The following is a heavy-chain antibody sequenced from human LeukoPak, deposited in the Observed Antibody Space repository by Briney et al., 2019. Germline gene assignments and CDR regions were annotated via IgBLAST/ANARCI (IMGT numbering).Heavy chain of an antibody. CDR1: GYTLTELS. CDR2: FDPEDGET. Sequence: ASVKVSCKVSGYTLTELSMHWVRQAPGKGLEWMGGFDPEDGETIHAQKFQGRVTMTEDTSTDTAYMELSSLRSEDTAVYYCNVLRFLEWSTADYWGQGTLVTVSS. V-gene: IGHV1-24*01. CDR3: NVLRFLEWSTADY. J-gene: IGHJ4*02. D-gene: IGHD3-3*01.